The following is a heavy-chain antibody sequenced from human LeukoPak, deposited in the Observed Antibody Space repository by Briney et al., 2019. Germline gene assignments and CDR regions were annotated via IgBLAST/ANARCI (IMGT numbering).Heavy chain of an antibody. CDR1: GGSISSSSYY. Sequence: SETLSLTCTVSGGSISSSSYYWGWIRQPPGKGLEWIGSIYYSGSTYYNPSLKSRVTISVDTSKNQFSLKLSSVTAADTAVYYCGTVAGQSIDYWGQGTLVTVPS. J-gene: IGHJ4*02. CDR2: IYYSGST. CDR3: GTVAGQSIDY. V-gene: IGHV4-39*01. D-gene: IGHD6-19*01.